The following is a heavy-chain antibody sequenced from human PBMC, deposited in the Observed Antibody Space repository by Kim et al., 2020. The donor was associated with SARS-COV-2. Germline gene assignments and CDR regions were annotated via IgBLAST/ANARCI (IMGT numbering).Heavy chain of an antibody. D-gene: IGHD1-26*01. CDR3: ARLRGGSYYVDY. J-gene: IGHJ4*02. V-gene: IGHV5-10-1*01. Sequence: NYRPSFQGHVTISADKSISTAYLQWSSLKASDTAMYYCARLRGGSYYVDYWGQGTLVTVSS.